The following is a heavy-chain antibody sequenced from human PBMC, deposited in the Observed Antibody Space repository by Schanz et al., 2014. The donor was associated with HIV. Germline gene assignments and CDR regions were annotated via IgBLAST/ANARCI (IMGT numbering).Heavy chain of an antibody. CDR2: IIPVFGTT. Sequence: QVQLVQSGAEVKKPGASVKVSCKVSGGIFREHVISWVRQAPGQGLEWMGGIIPVFGTTNYAQKFQGRVTITADKSTSTAYMELSSLRSEDTAVYYCARGECDFWSGYCPHFHYFDLDVWGPGTSVTVSS. J-gene: IGHJ6*02. V-gene: IGHV1-69*06. CDR3: ARGECDFWSGYCPHFHYFDLDV. CDR1: GGIFREHV. D-gene: IGHD3-3*01.